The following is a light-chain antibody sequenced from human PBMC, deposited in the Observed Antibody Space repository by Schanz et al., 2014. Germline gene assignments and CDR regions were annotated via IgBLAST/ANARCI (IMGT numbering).Light chain of an antibody. J-gene: IGKJ4*01. CDR1: QSVNSN. V-gene: IGKV3-15*01. CDR2: GAS. Sequence: EIVMTQSPATLSVSPGERATLSCRASQSVNSNLAWYQQKPGLPPRLLIYGASTRATDIPARFTGSGAGTEFTLTISSLQSEEVAVYYCQKYGKWPLTFGGGTKVEIK. CDR3: QKYGKWPLT.